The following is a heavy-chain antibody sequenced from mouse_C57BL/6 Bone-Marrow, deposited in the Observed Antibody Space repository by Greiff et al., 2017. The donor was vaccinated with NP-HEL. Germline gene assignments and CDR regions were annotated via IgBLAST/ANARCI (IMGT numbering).Heavy chain of an antibody. CDR2: ISSGSSTI. Sequence: EVKLVESGGGLVKPGGSLKLSCAASGFTFSDYGMHWVRQAPEKGLEWVAYISSGSSTIYYAATVKGRFTISRDNAKNTLFLQMTSLRSEDTAMYYCARGDSKRFAYWGRGTLVTVSA. CDR3: ARGDSKRFAY. J-gene: IGHJ3*01. D-gene: IGHD2-5*01. V-gene: IGHV5-17*01. CDR1: GFTFSDYG.